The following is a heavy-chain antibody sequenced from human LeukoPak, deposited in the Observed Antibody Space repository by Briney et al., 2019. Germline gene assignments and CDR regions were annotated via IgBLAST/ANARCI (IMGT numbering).Heavy chain of an antibody. D-gene: IGHD2-15*01. J-gene: IGHJ5*02. Sequence: ASVRGSCTASVYTLTGYYMHWVRQAPGQGLEWMGLINTNSGGTNYGQKFQGTVTMTRDTSISTAYMELSRLRSDDTAVYYCARVSLLGWFDPWGQGTLVTVSS. CDR1: VYTLTGYY. V-gene: IGHV1-2*02. CDR2: INTNSGGT. CDR3: ARVSLLGWFDP.